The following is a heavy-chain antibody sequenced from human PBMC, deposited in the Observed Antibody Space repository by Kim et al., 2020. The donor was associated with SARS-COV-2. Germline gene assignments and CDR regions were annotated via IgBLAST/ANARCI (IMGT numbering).Heavy chain of an antibody. CDR3: ARESYGMDV. CDR1: GLTVSINS. V-gene: IGHV3-66*01. CDR2: IYSGGST. J-gene: IGHJ6*02. Sequence: GGSLRLSCAASGLTVSINSMSWVRQAPGKGLEWFSAIYSGGSTFYADSVKGRFPISRYNSKNTLYLQMNSLRAEDTAVHYCARESYGMDVWGQGTTVTVS.